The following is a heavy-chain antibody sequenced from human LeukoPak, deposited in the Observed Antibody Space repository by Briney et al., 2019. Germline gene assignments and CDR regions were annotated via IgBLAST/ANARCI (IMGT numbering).Heavy chain of an antibody. Sequence: PSETLSLTCTVSGGSISSSSYYRGWIRQPPGKGLEWIGSIYYSGSTYYNPFLKSRVTISVDTSKNQFSLKLSSVTAADTAVYYCARRPLLYSGYDWWGQGTLVTVSS. V-gene: IGHV4-39*01. CDR3: ARRPLLYSGYDW. D-gene: IGHD5-12*01. J-gene: IGHJ4*02. CDR1: GGSISSSSYY. CDR2: IYYSGST.